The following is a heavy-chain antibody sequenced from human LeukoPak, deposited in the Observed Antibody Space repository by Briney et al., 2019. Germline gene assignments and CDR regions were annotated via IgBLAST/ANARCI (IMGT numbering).Heavy chain of an antibody. Sequence: GGSLRLSCAASGFSFSSYSMNWVRQAPGKGLEWVSYITGGSTTIYYADSVKGRFTISRDNAKNSLYLQMNSLRAEDTAVYYCARAAAATGFDYWGQGTLVTVSS. CDR2: ITGGSTTI. V-gene: IGHV3-48*01. CDR1: GFSFSSYS. D-gene: IGHD6-13*01. J-gene: IGHJ4*02. CDR3: ARAAAATGFDY.